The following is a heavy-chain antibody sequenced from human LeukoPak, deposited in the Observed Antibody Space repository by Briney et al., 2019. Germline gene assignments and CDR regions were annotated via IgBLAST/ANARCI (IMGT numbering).Heavy chain of an antibody. CDR2: INTNTGNP. J-gene: IGHJ6*03. CDR3: ARGRGSSARLGYSYYYIDV. Sequence: ASVKVSCKASGYTFTSYGINWVRQAPGQGFEWMGWINTNTGNPTYAQGFTGRFVFSLETSVSTAYLQISSLKAEDTAVYYCARGRGSSARLGYSYYYIDVWGKGTTVTVSS. D-gene: IGHD1-26*01. V-gene: IGHV7-4-1*02. CDR1: GYTFTSYG.